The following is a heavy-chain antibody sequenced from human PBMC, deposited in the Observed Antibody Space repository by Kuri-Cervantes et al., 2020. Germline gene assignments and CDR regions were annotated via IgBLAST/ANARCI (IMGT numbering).Heavy chain of an antibody. V-gene: IGHV3-21*01. CDR2: ISSSSSYI. J-gene: IGHJ4*02. CDR3: ARFGYSGYDLDY. CDR1: GFTFSSYG. D-gene: IGHD5-12*01. Sequence: GGSLRLSCAASGFTFSSYGMHWVRQAPGKGLEWVSSISSSSSYIYYADSVKGRFTISRDNAKNSLYLQMNSLRAEDTAVYYCARFGYSGYDLDYWGQGTLVTVSS.